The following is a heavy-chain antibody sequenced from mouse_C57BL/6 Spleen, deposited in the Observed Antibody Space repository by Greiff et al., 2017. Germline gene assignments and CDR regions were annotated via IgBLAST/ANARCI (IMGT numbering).Heavy chain of an antibody. Sequence: QVQLQQPGAELVKPGASVKVSCKASGYTFTSYWMHWVKQRPGQGLEWIGRIHPSDSDTNYNQKFKGKATLTVDKSSSTASMQLSSLTSDDAAVYYCATYYDAMDYWGQGTSVTVSS. V-gene: IGHV1-74*01. CDR1: GYTFTSYW. CDR3: ATYYDAMDY. CDR2: IHPSDSDT. J-gene: IGHJ4*01.